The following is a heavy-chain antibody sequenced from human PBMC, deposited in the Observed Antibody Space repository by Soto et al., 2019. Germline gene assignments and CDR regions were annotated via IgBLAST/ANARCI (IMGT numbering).Heavy chain of an antibody. J-gene: IGHJ4*02. CDR1: GFTFSSYA. V-gene: IGHV3-23*01. CDR2: ISGSGGST. D-gene: IGHD3-9*01. Sequence: GGSLRLSCAASGFTFSSYAMSWVRQAPGKGLEWVSAISGSGGSTYYADSVKGRFTISRDNSKNTLYLQMNSLRAEDTAVYYCAKDEYDILTATYYFDYWGQGTLVTVSS. CDR3: AKDEYDILTATYYFDY.